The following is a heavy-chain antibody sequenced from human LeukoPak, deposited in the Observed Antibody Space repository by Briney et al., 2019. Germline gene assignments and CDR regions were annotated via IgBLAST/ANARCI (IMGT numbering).Heavy chain of an antibody. V-gene: IGHV3-23*01. CDR2: LTASGETT. J-gene: IGHJ3*02. D-gene: IGHD3-22*01. Sequence: TGGSLRLSCAASGFTFSSYAMSWVRQAPGKGLEWVSALTASGETTYYADSVKGRFTISRDNSKNTLFLQMNSLRAEDTAVYYCARDPGYYYDSSGENDAFDIWGQGTMVTVSS. CDR1: GFTFSSYA. CDR3: ARDPGYYYDSSGENDAFDI.